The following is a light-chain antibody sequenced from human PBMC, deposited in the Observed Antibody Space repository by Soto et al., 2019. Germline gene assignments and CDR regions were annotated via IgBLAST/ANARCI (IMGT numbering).Light chain of an antibody. V-gene: IGKV1-5*03. CDR1: QSLNSW. CDR2: KAA. CDR3: QQYNAYTLT. Sequence: DIQMTQSPTTLSASVGDRVTITCRASQSLNSWLAWYQQKPGKAPKLLIHKAASLGSGVTSRFSGSGSGTEFTLTIRSLQPDEFATYYCQQYNAYTLTFGGGTKVEIK. J-gene: IGKJ4*01.